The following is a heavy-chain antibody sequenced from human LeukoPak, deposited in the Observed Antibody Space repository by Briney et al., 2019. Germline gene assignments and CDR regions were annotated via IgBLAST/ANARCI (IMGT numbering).Heavy chain of an antibody. J-gene: IGHJ4*02. CDR3: ARDLDSSTWYRGFDY. CDR1: GFTFSSYW. Sequence: GGSLRLSCLASGFTFSSYWMHWVRQAPGKGLVWVSRINSDGSSTNYADSVKGRFTISRDNAKNTLYLQVNSLRAEDTAVYYCARDLDSSTWYRGFDYWGQGTLVTVSS. V-gene: IGHV3-74*01. D-gene: IGHD6-13*01. CDR2: INSDGSST.